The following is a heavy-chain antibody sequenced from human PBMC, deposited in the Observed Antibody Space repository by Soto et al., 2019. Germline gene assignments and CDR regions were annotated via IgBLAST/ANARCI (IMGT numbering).Heavy chain of an antibody. V-gene: IGHV4-4*02. D-gene: IGHD6-19*01. CDR3: ARVSYSSGWYVDY. CDR2: IYHSGST. CDR1: SGSISSSNW. Sequence: SETLSLTCAVSSGSISSSNWWSWVRQPPGKGLEWIGEIYHSGSTNYNPSLKSRVTISVDKSKNQFSLKLSSVTAADTAVYYCARVSYSSGWYVDYWGQGTLVTVSS. J-gene: IGHJ4*02.